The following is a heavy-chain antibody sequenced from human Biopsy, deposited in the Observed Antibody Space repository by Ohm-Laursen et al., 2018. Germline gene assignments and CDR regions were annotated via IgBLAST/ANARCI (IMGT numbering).Heavy chain of an antibody. CDR2: INSSGSTK. D-gene: IGHD2-15*01. CDR3: ARAVGIAAAPIDY. Sequence: GSLRLSCAASGFTFSGYAMSWVRQAPGRGLEWVSDINSSGSTKYHAESVKGRFTISRDNAMNSVYLQMNSLRGEDTAVYYCARAVGIAAAPIDYWGQGTLVTVSS. J-gene: IGHJ4*02. CDR1: GFTFSGYA. V-gene: IGHV3-11*01.